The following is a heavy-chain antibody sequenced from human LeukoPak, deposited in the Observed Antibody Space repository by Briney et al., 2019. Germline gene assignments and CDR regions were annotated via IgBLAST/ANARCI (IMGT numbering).Heavy chain of an antibody. CDR3: ARDYNWNGKVRYYYMDV. D-gene: IGHD1-1*01. V-gene: IGHV1-8*01. J-gene: IGHJ6*03. CDR2: MNPNSGNT. CDR1: GYTFTSYD. Sequence: ASVKVSCKASGYTFTSYDINWVRQATGQGLEWMGWMNPNSGNTGYAQKLQGRVTMTTDTSTSTAYMELRSLRSDDTAVYYCARDYNWNGKVRYYYMDVWGKGTTVTVSS.